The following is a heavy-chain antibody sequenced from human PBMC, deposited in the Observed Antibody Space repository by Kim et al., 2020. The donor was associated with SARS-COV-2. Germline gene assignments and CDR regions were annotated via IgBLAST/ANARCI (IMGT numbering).Heavy chain of an antibody. D-gene: IGHD5-18*01. J-gene: IGHJ5*02. V-gene: IGHV4-59*01. CDR3: ARERYVGYSYGYVAWFDP. Sequence: EWIGLTNYSGSTTNNPSLKSRVTISVDTSKNQFSLKLSSVTAADTAVYYCARERYVGYSYGYVAWFDPWGQGTLVTVSS. CDR2: TNYSGST.